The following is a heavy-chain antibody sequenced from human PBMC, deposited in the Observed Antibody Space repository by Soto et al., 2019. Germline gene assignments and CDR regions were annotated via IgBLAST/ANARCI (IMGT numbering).Heavy chain of an antibody. CDR3: ARERGRWFGP. J-gene: IGHJ5*02. Sequence: ASVKVSCKASGGTFSSYTISWVRQAPGQGLEWMGRIIPILGIANYAQKLQGRVTMTTDTSTRTAYMELRSLRSDDTAVYYCARERGRWFGPWGQGTLVTVSS. CDR1: GGTFSSYT. CDR2: IIPILGIA. V-gene: IGHV1-69*04.